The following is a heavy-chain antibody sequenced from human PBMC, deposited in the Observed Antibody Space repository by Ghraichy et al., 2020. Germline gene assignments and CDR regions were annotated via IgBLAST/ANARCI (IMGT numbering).Heavy chain of an antibody. Sequence: SVKVSCKASGGTFSSYAISWVRQAPGQGLEWMGGIIPIFGTANYAQKFQGRVTITADESTSTAYMELSSLRSEDTAVYYRASGAVVVTHDAFDIWGQGTIVTVSS. D-gene: IGHD2-21*02. CDR3: ASGAVVVTHDAFDI. J-gene: IGHJ3*02. V-gene: IGHV1-69*13. CDR1: GGTFSSYA. CDR2: IIPIFGTA.